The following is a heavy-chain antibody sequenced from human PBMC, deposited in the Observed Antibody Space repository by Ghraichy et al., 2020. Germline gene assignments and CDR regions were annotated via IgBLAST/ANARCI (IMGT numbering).Heavy chain of an antibody. Sequence: GGSLRLSCAASGFTFSSYWMSWVRQAPGKGLEWVANIKQDGSEKYYVDSVKGRFTISRDNAKNSLYLQMNSLRAEDTAVYYCARDLAVRYYDFWSGYYTSGMDVWGQGTTVTVSS. CDR1: GFTFSSYW. CDR3: ARDLAVRYYDFWSGYYTSGMDV. D-gene: IGHD3-3*01. CDR2: IKQDGSEK. V-gene: IGHV3-7*01. J-gene: IGHJ6*02.